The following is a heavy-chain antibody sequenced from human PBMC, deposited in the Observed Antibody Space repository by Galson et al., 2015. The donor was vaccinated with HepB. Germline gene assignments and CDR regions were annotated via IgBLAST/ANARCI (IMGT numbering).Heavy chain of an antibody. V-gene: IGHV3-30*04. J-gene: IGHJ4*02. Sequence: SLRLSCAASGFTFSSYAMHWVRQAPGKGLEWVAVISYDGSNKYYADSVKGRFTISRDNSKNTLHLQMNSLRAEDTAVYYCARPSVRGVIIDDFDYWGQGTLVTVSS. CDR1: GFTFSSYA. CDR3: ARPSVRGVIIDDFDY. D-gene: IGHD3-10*01. CDR2: ISYDGSNK.